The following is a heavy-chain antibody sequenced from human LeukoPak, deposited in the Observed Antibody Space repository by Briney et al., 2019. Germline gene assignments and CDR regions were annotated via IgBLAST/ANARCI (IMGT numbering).Heavy chain of an antibody. CDR3: ARDFFEAAYGSGSYYPEYYFDY. J-gene: IGHJ4*02. CDR2: IHTYNGHT. D-gene: IGHD3-10*01. V-gene: IGHV1-18*01. Sequence: GASVKVSCKSSGYTFNSYGITWVRQAPGQGLEWMGWIHTYNGHTNYAQKLQGRVTMTTDTSTNTAYMELRSLRSDDTAAYYCARDFFEAAYGSGSYYPEYYFDYWGQGTLVTVSS. CDR1: GYTFNSYG.